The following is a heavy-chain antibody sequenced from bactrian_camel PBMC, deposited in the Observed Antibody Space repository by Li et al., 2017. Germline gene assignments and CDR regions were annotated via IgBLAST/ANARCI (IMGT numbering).Heavy chain of an antibody. J-gene: IGHJ7*01. D-gene: IGHD7*01. Sequence: HVQLVESGGGLVQPGESLRLSCAASGFSFSTFWMHWVRQVPGKGLEWVSRVDPIGGTTGYADSVKGRFTISRDNTKNTVYLQLNSLKAEDTATYYCAHWFYAIDYWGKGTQVTVS. CDR2: VDPIGGTT. V-gene: IGHV3S1*01. CDR1: GFSFSTFW.